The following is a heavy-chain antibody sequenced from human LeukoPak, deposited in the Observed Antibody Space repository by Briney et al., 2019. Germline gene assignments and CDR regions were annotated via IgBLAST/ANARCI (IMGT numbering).Heavy chain of an antibody. J-gene: IGHJ4*02. V-gene: IGHV1-2*02. CDR1: GYTFTDYF. CDR2: INPNSGDT. D-gene: IGHD2-21*02. Sequence: GASVKVSCKASGYTFTDYFMHWVRQAPGQGLEWMGGINPNSGDTNYAQKFQGRVSMTRDTSINTAYMELSSLRSDDTAVYFCARSYCGGDCYSTIDSWGQGTLVTVSS. CDR3: ARSYCGGDCYSTIDS.